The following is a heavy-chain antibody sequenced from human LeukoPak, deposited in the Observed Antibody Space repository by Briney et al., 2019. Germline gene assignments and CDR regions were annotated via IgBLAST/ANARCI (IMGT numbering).Heavy chain of an antibody. D-gene: IGHD5-18*01. CDR1: GFTFSNAW. J-gene: IGHJ4*02. V-gene: IGHV3-30-3*01. Sequence: GGSLRLSCAASGFTFSNAWMSWVRQAPGKGRVWVTVTSYDGSNKYYADSVKGRFTISRDNSKNTLYLQMNSLRAEDTALYYCVRDERGYSYGTFDYWGQGTLVTVSS. CDR3: VRDERGYSYGTFDY. CDR2: TSYDGSNK.